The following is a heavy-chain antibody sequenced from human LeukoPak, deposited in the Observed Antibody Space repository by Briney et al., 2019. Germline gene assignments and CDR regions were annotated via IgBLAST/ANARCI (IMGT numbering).Heavy chain of an antibody. CDR1: GGSISSYY. CDR3: ARERGSRSLDV. J-gene: IGHJ6*02. Sequence: ETLSLTCTVSGGSISSYYWSWVRQAPGKGLEWVANIKQDGSEKYYVDSVKGRFTISRDNAKNSLYLQMNSLRAEDTAVYYCARERGSRSLDVWGQGTTVTVSS. CDR2: IKQDGSEK. D-gene: IGHD3-10*01. V-gene: IGHV3-7*01.